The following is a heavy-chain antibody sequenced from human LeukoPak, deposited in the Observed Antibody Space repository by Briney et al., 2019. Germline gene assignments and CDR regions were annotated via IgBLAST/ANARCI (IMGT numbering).Heavy chain of an antibody. V-gene: IGHV3-11*01. Sequence: PGGSLRLSCAASGFTFSDYYMSWIRQAPGKGLEWGSYIGNSGSIIYYADSVKGRFTISRDNAQNSLFLQMKSLRAEDTAVYYCARYRVIPNDYFDSWGQGTLVTVSS. J-gene: IGHJ4*02. CDR3: ARYRVIPNDYFDS. CDR2: IGNSGSII. D-gene: IGHD2-21*01. CDR1: GFTFSDYY.